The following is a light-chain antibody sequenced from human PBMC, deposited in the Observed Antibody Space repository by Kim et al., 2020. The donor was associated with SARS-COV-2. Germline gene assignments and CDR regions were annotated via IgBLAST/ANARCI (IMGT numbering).Light chain of an antibody. CDR2: QDS. V-gene: IGLV3-1*01. CDR1: KLGDKY. CDR3: QAWDSSTWV. Sequence: SVSPGQTASITCSGDKLGDKYACWYQQKPGQSPVLVIYQDSKRPSVIPERFSGSNSGNTATLTISGTQAMDEADYYCQAWDSSTWVFGGGTKLTVL. J-gene: IGLJ3*02.